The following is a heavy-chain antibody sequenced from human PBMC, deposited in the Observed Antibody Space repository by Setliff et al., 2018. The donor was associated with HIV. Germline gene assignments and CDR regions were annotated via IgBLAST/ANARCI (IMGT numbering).Heavy chain of an antibody. Sequence: SETLSLTCTVSGGSISSGYYWGWIRQTPGKGLEWIGSIFRAGNATYNPSLKSRAILSVDTSQNQFSLQLKHVTAADTAIYYCAREQYHFVVDYYYYYGMDVWGQGNTVTVSS. J-gene: IGHJ6*02. D-gene: IGHD2-15*01. CDR1: GGSISSGYY. V-gene: IGHV4-38-2*02. CDR3: AREQYHFVVDYYYYYGMDV. CDR2: IFRAGNA.